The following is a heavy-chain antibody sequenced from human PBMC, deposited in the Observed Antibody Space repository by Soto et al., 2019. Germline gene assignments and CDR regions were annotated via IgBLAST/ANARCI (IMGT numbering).Heavy chain of an antibody. CDR2: ISSSAYT. Sequence: GGSLRLSCAASGFPFSDYYMSWIRQAPGEGLEWISYISSSAYTIYADSVKGRFTISRDNAKNSLFLQMSSLRVEDTAVYYCARNFDSGGYYSDYWGQGTLVTVS. J-gene: IGHJ4*02. V-gene: IGHV3-11*06. D-gene: IGHD3-22*01. CDR3: ARNFDSGGYYSDY. CDR1: GFPFSDYY.